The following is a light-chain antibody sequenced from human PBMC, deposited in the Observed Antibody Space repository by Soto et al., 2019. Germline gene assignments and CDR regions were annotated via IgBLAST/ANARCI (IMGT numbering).Light chain of an antibody. CDR3: QQYSSYSTT. Sequence: DIQRHPSHSTLSACVVDIFPIYFLASQSVSAWLAWYQQKPGKAPKLLISDASSLKSGVQSRFSGSGYGKEFTITISSLQNEDFETYYCQQYSSYSTTFGGGTKG. V-gene: IGKV1-5*01. CDR1: QSVSAW. CDR2: DAS. J-gene: IGKJ4*01.